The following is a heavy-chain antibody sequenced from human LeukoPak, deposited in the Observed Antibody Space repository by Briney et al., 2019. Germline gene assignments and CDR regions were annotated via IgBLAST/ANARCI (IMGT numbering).Heavy chain of an antibody. CDR3: AKRYYDSGSYYNNHFDY. CDR2: ISGSGGST. CDR1: GFTFSSYA. D-gene: IGHD3-10*01. Sequence: GGSLRLSCAASGFTFSSYAMSWVRQAPGKGLEWVSTISGSGGSTDYADSVKSRFTISRDNSKNTLYLQMSSLRAEDTAVYYCAKRYYDSGSYYNNHFDYWGQGTLVTVSS. V-gene: IGHV3-23*01. J-gene: IGHJ4*02.